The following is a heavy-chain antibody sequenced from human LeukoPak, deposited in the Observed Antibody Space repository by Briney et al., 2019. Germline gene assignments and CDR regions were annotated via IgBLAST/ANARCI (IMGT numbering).Heavy chain of an antibody. V-gene: IGHV1-2*06. Sequence: ASVKVSCKASGYTFTGYYMHWVRQAPGQGLEWMGRINPNSGGTNYAQKFQGRVTMTRDTSISTAYIELSRLRSDDTAVYYCARDWYSSSWDFDYWGQGTLVTVPS. J-gene: IGHJ4*02. CDR1: GYTFTGYY. CDR2: INPNSGGT. CDR3: ARDWYSSSWDFDY. D-gene: IGHD6-13*01.